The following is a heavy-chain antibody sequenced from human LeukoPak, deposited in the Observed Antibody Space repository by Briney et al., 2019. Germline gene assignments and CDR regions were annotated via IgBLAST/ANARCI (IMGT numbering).Heavy chain of an antibody. D-gene: IGHD6-19*01. CDR1: GGSISSSSYY. J-gene: IGHJ6*03. Sequence: PSETLSLTCTVSGGSISSSSYYWGWIRQPPGKGLEWIGSIYYSGSTYYNPSLKSRVTISVDTSKNQFSLKLSSVTAADTAVYYCARAAVYYYYYYMDVWGKGTTVTVSS. CDR2: IYYSGST. V-gene: IGHV4-39*07. CDR3: ARAAVYYYYYYMDV.